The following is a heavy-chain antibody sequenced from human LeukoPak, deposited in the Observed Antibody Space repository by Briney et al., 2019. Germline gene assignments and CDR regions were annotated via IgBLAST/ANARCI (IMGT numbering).Heavy chain of an antibody. CDR2: TYYRSTWYN. J-gene: IGHJ5*02. Sequence: SQTLSLTCAISGDSVSSNSVTWNWIRQSPSRGLEWLGRTYYRSTWYNGYAVSVRGRITVNPDTSKNPFSLHLNSVTPEDTAVYYCARRLTQYDCFDPWGQGILVTVSS. D-gene: IGHD2-2*01. V-gene: IGHV6-1*01. CDR1: GDSVSSNSVT. CDR3: ARRLTQYDCFDP.